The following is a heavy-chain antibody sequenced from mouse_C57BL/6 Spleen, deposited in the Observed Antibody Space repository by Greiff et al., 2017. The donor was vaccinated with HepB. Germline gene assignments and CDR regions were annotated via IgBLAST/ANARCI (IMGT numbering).Heavy chain of an antibody. CDR1: GYTFTSYW. CDR2: IDPSDSYT. CDR3: ARSYYGTPFAY. D-gene: IGHD1-1*01. V-gene: IGHV1-69*01. J-gene: IGHJ3*01. Sequence: QVQLQQPGAELVMPGASVKLSCKASGYTFTSYWMHWVKQRPGQGLEWIGEIDPSDSYTNYNQKFKGKSTLTVDKSSSTADMQLSSLTSEDSAVYYCARSYYGTPFAYWGQGTLVTVSA.